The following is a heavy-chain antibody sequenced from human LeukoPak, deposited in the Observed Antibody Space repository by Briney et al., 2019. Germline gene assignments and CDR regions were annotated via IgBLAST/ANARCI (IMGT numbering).Heavy chain of an antibody. J-gene: IGHJ4*02. V-gene: IGHV4-39*07. Sequence: PSETLSLTCTVSGGSISSSSYYWGWIRQPPGKGLEWIGSIYYGGSTYYNPSLKSRVTISVDTSKNQFSLKLSSVTAADTAVYYCARFCSGGSCPPSWGQGTLVTVSS. CDR2: IYYGGST. CDR1: GGSISSSSYY. CDR3: ARFCSGGSCPPS. D-gene: IGHD2-15*01.